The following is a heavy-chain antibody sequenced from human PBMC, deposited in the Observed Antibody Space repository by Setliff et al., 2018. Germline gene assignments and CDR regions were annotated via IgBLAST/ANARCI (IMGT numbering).Heavy chain of an antibody. J-gene: IGHJ6*02. V-gene: IGHV4-59*11. CDR1: GGSISSHY. D-gene: IGHD5-18*01. CDR2: IYYSGST. Sequence: SETLSLTCTVSGGSISSHYWSWIRQPPGKGLEWIGYIYYSGSTYYNPSLKSRVTISVDTPKNQFSLKLSSVTAADTAVYYCAREHGYSYGQTYYYYGMDVWGQGTTVTVSS. CDR3: AREHGYSYGQTYYYYGMDV.